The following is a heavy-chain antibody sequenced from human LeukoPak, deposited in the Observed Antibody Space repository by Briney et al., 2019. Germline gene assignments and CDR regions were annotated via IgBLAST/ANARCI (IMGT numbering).Heavy chain of an antibody. J-gene: IGHJ4*02. CDR3: ARVSIGWYSFDY. V-gene: IGHV3-74*01. CDR2: INPDGTTT. CDR1: GFTFSTYW. Sequence: PGGSLRLSCAASGFTFSTYWMHWVRQAPGKGLVWVSRINPDGTTTSHADSVKGRFTISRDNAKDTVYLQMNSLRAEDTAVYYCARVSIGWYSFDYWGQGTLVTVSS. D-gene: IGHD6-19*01.